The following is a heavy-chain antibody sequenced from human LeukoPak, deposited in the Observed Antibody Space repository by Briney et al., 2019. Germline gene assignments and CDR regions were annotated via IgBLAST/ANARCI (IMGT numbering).Heavy chain of an antibody. CDR1: GYTFTSYG. V-gene: IGHV1-69*13. Sequence: ASVKVSCKASGYTFTSYGISWVRQAPGQGLEWMGGIIPIFGTANYAQKFQGRVTITADESTSTAYMELSSLRSEDTAVYYCARLKPKPTVGYYYYMDVWGKGTTVTVSS. J-gene: IGHJ6*03. CDR2: IIPIFGTA. CDR3: ARLKPKPTVGYYYYMDV. D-gene: IGHD4-11*01.